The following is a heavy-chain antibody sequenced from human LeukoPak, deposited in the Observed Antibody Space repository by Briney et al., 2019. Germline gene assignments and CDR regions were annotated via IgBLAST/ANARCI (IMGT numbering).Heavy chain of an antibody. CDR1: GFTFGSFA. D-gene: IGHD6-19*01. V-gene: IGHV3-23*01. CDR3: AKSGPRWYSSGWYNY. CDR2: ISGSGGST. J-gene: IGHJ4*02. Sequence: GGSLRFSCPASGFTFGSFAMTGAGRAPGKGLGWSSAISGSGGSTYYADSVKGRFTISRDNSKNTLYLQMNSLRAEDTAVYYCAKSGPRWYSSGWYNYWGQGTLVTVSS.